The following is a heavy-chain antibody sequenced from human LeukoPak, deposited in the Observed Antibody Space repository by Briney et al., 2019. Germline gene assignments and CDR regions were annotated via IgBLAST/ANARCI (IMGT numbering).Heavy chain of an antibody. D-gene: IGHD3-9*01. CDR3: ARSRVLRYFDWLLVVGGDNDAFDI. CDR2: ISAYNGNT. Sequence: ASVKVSCKASGYTFTSYGISWVRQAPGQGLEWMGWISAYNGNTNYAQKLQGRVTVTTDTSTSTAYMELRSLRSDDTAVYYCARSRVLRYFDWLLVVGGDNDAFDIWGQGTMVTVSS. V-gene: IGHV1-18*01. CDR1: GYTFTSYG. J-gene: IGHJ3*02.